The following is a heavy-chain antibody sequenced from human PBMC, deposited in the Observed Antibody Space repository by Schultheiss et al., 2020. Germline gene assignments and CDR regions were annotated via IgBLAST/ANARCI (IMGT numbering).Heavy chain of an antibody. V-gene: IGHV1-18*01. CDR3: ARYYYDSSGYYYFDY. D-gene: IGHD3-22*01. J-gene: IGHJ4*02. Sequence: ASVKGSCKASGGTFSSYAISWVRQAPGQGLEWMGWISAYNGNTNYAQKLQGRVTMTTDTSTSTAYMELRSLRSDDTAVYYCARYYYDSSGYYYFDYWGQGTLVTVSS. CDR1: GGTFSSYA. CDR2: ISAYNGNT.